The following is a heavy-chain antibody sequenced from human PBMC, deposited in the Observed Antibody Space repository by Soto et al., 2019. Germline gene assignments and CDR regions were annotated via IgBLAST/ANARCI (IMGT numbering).Heavy chain of an antibody. Sequence: SETLSLTCTVSGGSINYSYWTWIRQPPGKGLEWIGYISYTGSANYNASLRSRLTISVDTSKNQFSLKLSSVTAADTALYYCARVNYGDYYYGMDVWGQGTTVTVSS. CDR3: ARVNYGDYYYGMDV. CDR2: ISYTGSA. CDR1: GGSINYSY. V-gene: IGHV4-59*01. D-gene: IGHD4-17*01. J-gene: IGHJ6*02.